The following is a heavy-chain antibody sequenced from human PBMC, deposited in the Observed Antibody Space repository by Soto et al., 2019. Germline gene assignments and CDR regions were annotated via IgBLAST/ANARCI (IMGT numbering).Heavy chain of an antibody. J-gene: IGHJ4*02. CDR2: ISTNGDST. D-gene: IGHD6-13*01. V-gene: IGHV3-64*01. CDR1: GFTFGSYP. CDR3: AREGMSRPRWVFDY. Sequence: EVQLVESGGGLVQPGGSLRLSCAAFGFTFGSYPMHWVRQAPGKGLEYVSAISTNGDSTFYAYSVKGRFTISRDNSKNTLYLQMGSLRAEDMGVYYCAREGMSRPRWVFDYWGQGTLVTASS.